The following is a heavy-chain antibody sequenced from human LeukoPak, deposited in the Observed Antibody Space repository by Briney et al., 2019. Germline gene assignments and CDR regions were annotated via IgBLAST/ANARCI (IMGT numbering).Heavy chain of an antibody. CDR1: GGSISSYY. Sequence: PSETLSLTCTVSGGSISSYYWSWIRQPPGKGLEWIGYIYYSGSTNYNPSLKSRVTISVDTSKNQFSLKLSSVTAADTAVYYCATAYYYRGWFDPWGQGTLVTVSS. J-gene: IGHJ5*02. CDR2: IYYSGST. D-gene: IGHD3-10*01. V-gene: IGHV4-59*12. CDR3: ATAYYYRGWFDP.